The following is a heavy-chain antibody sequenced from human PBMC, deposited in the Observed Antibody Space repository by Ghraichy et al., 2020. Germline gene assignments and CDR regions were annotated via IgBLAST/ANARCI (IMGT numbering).Heavy chain of an antibody. CDR2: ISYSGSFA. Sequence: GGSLRLSCAASGFVFGNYAMHWARQAPGGGLEWLAMISYSGSFAYYDDSVKGRFTVSRDNSKNTLYLDMTGLRGDDTAVYFCSRGDIPAAVDNFCLDFWGKGTTVTVS. CDR1: GFVFGNYA. V-gene: IGHV3-33*03. J-gene: IGHJ6*03. CDR3: SRGDIPAAVDNFCLDF. D-gene: IGHD6-25*01.